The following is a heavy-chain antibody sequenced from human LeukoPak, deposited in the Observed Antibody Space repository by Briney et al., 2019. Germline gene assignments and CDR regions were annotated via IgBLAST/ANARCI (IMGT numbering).Heavy chain of an antibody. CDR2: IYYSGST. J-gene: IGHJ5*02. D-gene: IGHD2-2*01. CDR3: ARDTMTGCSSTSCTTT. Sequence: SQTLSLTCTVYGGSISSGDYYWSWIRQPPGKGLEWIGYIYYSGSTYYNPSLKSRVTTSVDTSKNQFSLKLSSVTAADTAVYYCARDTMTGCSSTSCTTTWGQGTLVTVSS. V-gene: IGHV4-30-4*08. CDR1: GGSISSGDYY.